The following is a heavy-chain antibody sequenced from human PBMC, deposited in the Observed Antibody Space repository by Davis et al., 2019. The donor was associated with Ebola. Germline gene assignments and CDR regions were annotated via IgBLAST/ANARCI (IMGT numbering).Heavy chain of an antibody. J-gene: IGHJ6*04. CDR3: ARDVINVVGASRGIYYGLDV. V-gene: IGHV3-7*03. D-gene: IGHD1-26*01. Sequence: GGSLSLSCAASGFTFNTYWMHWVRQAPGKGLVWVPNIKQDGSEKYYVDSVEGRFTISRDNAKNSLYLQMNSLRAEDTAVYYCARDVINVVGASRGIYYGLDVWGKGTTVTVSS. CDR1: GFTFNTYW. CDR2: IKQDGSEK.